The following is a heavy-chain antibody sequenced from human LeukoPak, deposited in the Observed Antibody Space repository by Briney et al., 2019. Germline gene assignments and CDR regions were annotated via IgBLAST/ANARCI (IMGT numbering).Heavy chain of an antibody. Sequence: GGSLRLSCAASGFTFSSYWMSWVRQAPGRGLEWVANIKQDGSEKDYVDSVKGRFTISRDNSKNTLYLQMNSLRAEDTAVYYCARAPWPEYSSGWDFDYWGQGTLVTVSS. CDR2: IKQDGSEK. D-gene: IGHD6-19*01. V-gene: IGHV3-7*01. CDR3: ARAPWPEYSSGWDFDY. J-gene: IGHJ4*02. CDR1: GFTFSSYW.